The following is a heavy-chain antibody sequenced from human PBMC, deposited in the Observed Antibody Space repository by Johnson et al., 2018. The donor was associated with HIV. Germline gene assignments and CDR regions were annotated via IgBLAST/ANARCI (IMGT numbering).Heavy chain of an antibody. CDR1: GFTFSSYA. CDR2: ISYDGSNK. CDR3: AKEESGVNAFDI. J-gene: IGHJ3*02. Sequence: QVQLVESGGGVVQPGRSLRLSCAASGFTFSSYAMHWVRQAPGKGLEWVAVISYDGSNKYYADSVKGRFTISRDNSKNTLYLQMNSLRAEDTALYYCAKEESGVNAFDIWGQGTMVTVSS. D-gene: IGHD5-12*01. V-gene: IGHV3-30-3*01.